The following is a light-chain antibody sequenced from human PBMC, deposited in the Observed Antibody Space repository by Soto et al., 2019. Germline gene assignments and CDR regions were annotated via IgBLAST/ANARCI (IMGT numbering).Light chain of an antibody. Sequence: EIVLTQSPDTVSLSPGEGATLSCRASQSVSSSELAWYQQKPGQVPRLLIYGASRRATGVSDRFSGSGSGTDFSLTISRLEPEDFAVYYCQQYYSSPRTFGQGTQVEIK. CDR1: QSVSSSE. J-gene: IGKJ1*01. V-gene: IGKV3-20*01. CDR3: QQYYSSPRT. CDR2: GAS.